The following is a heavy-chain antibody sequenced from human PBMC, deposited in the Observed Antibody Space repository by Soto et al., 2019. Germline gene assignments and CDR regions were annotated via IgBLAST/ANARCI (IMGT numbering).Heavy chain of an antibody. V-gene: IGHV3-33*01. CDR1: GFTFSSYG. J-gene: IGHJ4*02. CDR3: ARTHEDRVLVLSDGDY. D-gene: IGHD2-15*01. Sequence: GGSPRLSCAASGFTFSSYGMHWVRQAPGKGLEWAAVIWYDGSNKYYADSVKGRFTISRDNSKNTLYLQMNSLRAEDTAVYYCARTHEDRVLVLSDGDYWGQGTLVTVSS. CDR2: IWYDGSNK.